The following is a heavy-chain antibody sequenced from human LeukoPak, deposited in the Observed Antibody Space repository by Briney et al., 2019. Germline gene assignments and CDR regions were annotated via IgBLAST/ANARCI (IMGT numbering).Heavy chain of an antibody. CDR2: ISGAGERT. CDR3: GKDGGQYSSGPEFNP. Sequence: GGSLRLSCAASGIVFSNTAMNWARQSPGRGLEWVSAISGAGERTFYADSVKGRFTISRDNSKNMVYLQMNSLRADDTAIYYCGKDGGQYSSGPEFNPRGQGALVTVSS. CDR1: GIVFSNTA. V-gene: IGHV3-23*01. J-gene: IGHJ5*02. D-gene: IGHD6-19*01.